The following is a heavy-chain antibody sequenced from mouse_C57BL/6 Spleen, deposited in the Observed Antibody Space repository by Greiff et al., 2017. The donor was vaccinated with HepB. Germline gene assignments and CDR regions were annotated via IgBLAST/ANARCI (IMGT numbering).Heavy chain of an antibody. CDR3: ARDYGSSYEGAMDY. J-gene: IGHJ4*01. D-gene: IGHD1-1*01. CDR1: GYAFSSYW. Sequence: VQLQQSGAELVKPGASVKTSCKASGYAFSSYWMNWVKQRPGKGLEWIGQIYPGDGDTNYNGKFKGKATLTADKSSSTAYMQLSSLTSEDSAVYFCARDYGSSYEGAMDYWGQGTSVTVSS. CDR2: IYPGDGDT. V-gene: IGHV1-80*01.